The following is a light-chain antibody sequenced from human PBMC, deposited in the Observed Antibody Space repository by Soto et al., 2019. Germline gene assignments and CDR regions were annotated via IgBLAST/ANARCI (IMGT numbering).Light chain of an antibody. CDR1: QSVAGS. J-gene: IGKJ5*01. CDR3: QQRSNRIT. V-gene: IGKV3-11*01. CDR2: DIS. Sequence: EFVLTQSPATLSLSPGERAILSCRASQSVAGSLAWYQQHPGQAPRPLIYDISTRAAAIPARFSGSGCVTDFTVTVSSLEPEEFALYYWQQRSNRITFGQGTRLEIK.